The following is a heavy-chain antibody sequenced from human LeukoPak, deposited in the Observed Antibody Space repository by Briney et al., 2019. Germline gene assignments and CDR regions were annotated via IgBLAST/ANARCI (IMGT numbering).Heavy chain of an antibody. V-gene: IGHV3-23*01. Sequence: PGGSLRLSCAASGFTFSSYAMSWVRQAPGKGLEWVSAISGSGGSTYYADSVKGRFTISRDNFKNTLYLQMNSLRAEDTAVYYCAKGAPFLQWLVLGPAFDYWGQGTLVTVSS. CDR1: GFTFSSYA. CDR3: AKGAPFLQWLVLGPAFDY. CDR2: ISGSGGST. J-gene: IGHJ4*02. D-gene: IGHD6-19*01.